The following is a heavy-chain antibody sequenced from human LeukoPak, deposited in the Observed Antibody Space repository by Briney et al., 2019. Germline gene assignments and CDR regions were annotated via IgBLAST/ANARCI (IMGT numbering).Heavy chain of an antibody. CDR3: ANINSGSNDY. D-gene: IGHD1-26*01. CDR1: GFTLDDYA. J-gene: IGHJ4*02. CDR2: ISWNSGSM. V-gene: IGHV3-9*01. Sequence: PGRSLRLSCAASGFTLDDYAMHWVRQAPGKGLEWVSGISWNSGSMGYADSVKGRFTISRDNSKNTLYLQMNSLRAEDTAVYYCANINSGSNDYWGQGTLVTVSS.